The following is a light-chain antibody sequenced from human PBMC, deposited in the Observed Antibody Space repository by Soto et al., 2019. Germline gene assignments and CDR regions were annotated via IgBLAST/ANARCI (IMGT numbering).Light chain of an antibody. CDR1: QSVSSN. J-gene: IGKJ1*01. V-gene: IGKV3-15*01. CDR2: DAS. Sequence: EIVMTQSPVTLSVSPGERATLSCRASQSVSSNLAWYQQKPGQAPRLLIYDASTRATDMPGRFSGSGSGTEFTLTISSLQSEDFAVYYCQQYNNWPPWTFGQGTKVDIK. CDR3: QQYNNWPPWT.